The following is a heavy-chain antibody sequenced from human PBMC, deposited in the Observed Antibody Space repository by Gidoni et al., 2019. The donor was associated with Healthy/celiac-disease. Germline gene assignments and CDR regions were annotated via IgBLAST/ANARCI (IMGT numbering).Heavy chain of an antibody. J-gene: IGHJ3*02. V-gene: IGHV3-30-3*01. CDR1: GFPLSSYA. CDR3: ARQSMIASDAFDI. CDR2: ISYDGSNK. D-gene: IGHD3-22*01. Sequence: QVPLLESVGGVVQPGRSLRLSCAASGFPLSSYAMHWVRQAPGKGLEWVAVISYDGSNKYYADSVKGRFTISRDNSKNTLYLQMNSLRAEDTAVYYCARQSMIASDAFDIWGQGTMVTVSS.